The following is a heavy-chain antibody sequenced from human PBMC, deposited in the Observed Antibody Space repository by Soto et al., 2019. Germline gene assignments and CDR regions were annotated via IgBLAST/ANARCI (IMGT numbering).Heavy chain of an antibody. D-gene: IGHD6-19*01. Sequence: QVQLVESGGGVVQPGRSLRLSCAASGFTFSSDGMHWVRQAPGKGLEWVAVIWDDGSNKYYADSVKGRFTISRDNSKNTLYLQMNSLRAEDTAVYYCARDRYSSGWYDLDYWGQGTLVTVSS. CDR3: ARDRYSSGWYDLDY. J-gene: IGHJ4*02. V-gene: IGHV3-33*01. CDR2: IWDDGSNK. CDR1: GFTFSSDG.